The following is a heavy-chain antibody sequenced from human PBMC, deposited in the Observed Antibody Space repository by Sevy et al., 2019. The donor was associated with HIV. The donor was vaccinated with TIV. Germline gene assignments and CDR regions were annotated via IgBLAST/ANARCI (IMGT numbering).Heavy chain of an antibody. V-gene: IGHV4-59*01. CDR3: ARSGTSLFAP. CDR1: GGSGGSISDYY. Sequence: SETLSLTCCVSGGSGGSISDYYWSWIRQPPGKGLEWIGYINYSRSTKFNPSLKSRVTISVDTSKNQFSLKLTSVTAADTAVYYCARSGTSLFAPWGQGTLVTVSS. J-gene: IGHJ5*02. CDR2: INYSRST. D-gene: IGHD1-26*01.